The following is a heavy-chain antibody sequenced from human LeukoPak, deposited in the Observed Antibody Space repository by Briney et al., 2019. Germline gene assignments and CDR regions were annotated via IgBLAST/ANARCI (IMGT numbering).Heavy chain of an antibody. CDR3: AREEASVGDY. J-gene: IGHJ4*02. Sequence: SETLSLTCTVSGGSISSNRHYWAWIRQPPGKGLEWIGSIHYGGSTFYSPSLKSRVTISVDTSKNQFSLILTSVTASDTAVYYCAREEASVGDYWGQGILVTVSS. D-gene: IGHD2-21*01. V-gene: IGHV4-39*01. CDR2: IHYGGST. CDR1: GGSISSNRHY.